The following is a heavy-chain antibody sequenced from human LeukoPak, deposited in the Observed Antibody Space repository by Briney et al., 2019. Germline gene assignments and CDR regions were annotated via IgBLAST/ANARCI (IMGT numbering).Heavy chain of an antibody. Sequence: GGSLRLSCAASGFTFSSCGFHWVRQAPGKGLEWVAFIRYDGSNKYYADSVKGRFTISRDNSKNTLYLQMNSLRAEDTAVYYCAKDSMVRGVITRYFDYWGQGTLVTVSS. CDR2: IRYDGSNK. V-gene: IGHV3-30*02. J-gene: IGHJ4*02. CDR3: AKDSMVRGVITRYFDY. CDR1: GFTFSSCG. D-gene: IGHD3-10*01.